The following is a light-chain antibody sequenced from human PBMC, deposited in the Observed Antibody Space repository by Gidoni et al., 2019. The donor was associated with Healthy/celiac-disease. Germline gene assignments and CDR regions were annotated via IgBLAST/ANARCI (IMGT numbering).Light chain of an antibody. CDR3: QQYNSYPFT. CDR2: NAS. CDR1: QSISSW. J-gene: IGKJ3*01. Sequence: DIQMPQSPSTLSASVGDRVTITCRASQSISSWLAWYQQKPGKAPKLLIYNASSLESGVPSRFSGSGSGTEFTLTISSLQPDDFATYYCQQYNSYPFTFGPGTKVEIK. V-gene: IGKV1-5*03.